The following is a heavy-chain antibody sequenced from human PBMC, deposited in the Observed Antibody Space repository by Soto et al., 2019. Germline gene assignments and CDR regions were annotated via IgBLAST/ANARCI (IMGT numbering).Heavy chain of an antibody. CDR2: IYYSGST. V-gene: IGHV4-31*03. Sequence: QVQLQESGPGLVKPSQTLSLTCTVSGGSISSGGYYWSWIRQHPGKGLEWIGYIYYSGSTYYNPSLKSRVTISVDTSKNQFSLKLSSVTTADTAVYDCARGDVLEWFSTFDYWGLGTLVTVSS. CDR3: ARGDVLEWFSTFDY. CDR1: GGSISSGGYY. J-gene: IGHJ4*02. D-gene: IGHD3-3*01.